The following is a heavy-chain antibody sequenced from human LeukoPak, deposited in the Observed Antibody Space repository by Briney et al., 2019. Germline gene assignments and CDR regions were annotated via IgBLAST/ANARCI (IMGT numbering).Heavy chain of an antibody. CDR1: GFTFSSYW. CDR2: INSDGTST. D-gene: IGHD3-22*01. Sequence: PGGSLRLSCAASGFTFSSYWMHWVRQAPGEGLVCVSRINSDGTSTTYADSVKGRFTISRDNSKNTLYLQMDSLRDEDTAVYYCAKGGTEGVVVPSWEYWGQGTLVTVSS. CDR3: AKGGTEGVVVPSWEY. V-gene: IGHV3-74*01. J-gene: IGHJ4*02.